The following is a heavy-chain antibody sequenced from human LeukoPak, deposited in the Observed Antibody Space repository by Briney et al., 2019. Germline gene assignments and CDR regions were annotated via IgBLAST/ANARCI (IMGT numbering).Heavy chain of an antibody. J-gene: IGHJ3*01. V-gene: IGHV1-2*06. CDR2: INPNSGDT. CDR3: ARVDSGHDYGPS. Sequence: ASVKVSCKASGYTFTAYYMHWVRQVPGQGLEWMGRINPNSGDTDYAQKFQGRVIMTRDTSISTAYMEVNRLRSDDTAVYYCARVDSGHDYGPSWGQGTTVTVSS. D-gene: IGHD5-12*01. CDR1: GYTFTAYY.